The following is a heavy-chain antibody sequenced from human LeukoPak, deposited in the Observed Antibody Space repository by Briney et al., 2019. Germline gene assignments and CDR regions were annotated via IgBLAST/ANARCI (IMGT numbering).Heavy chain of an antibody. CDR1: GFTFSSYG. Sequence: GGALRLSCAASGFTFSSYGMHWVRQAPGKGLDGVAVISYDGSNKYYADSVKGRFTISRDNSKNTLYLQMNSLRAEDTAVYYGAKDSSGHGFAYWGQGTLVTVSS. J-gene: IGHJ4*02. CDR2: ISYDGSNK. D-gene: IGHD3-22*01. CDR3: AKDSSGHGFAY. V-gene: IGHV3-30*18.